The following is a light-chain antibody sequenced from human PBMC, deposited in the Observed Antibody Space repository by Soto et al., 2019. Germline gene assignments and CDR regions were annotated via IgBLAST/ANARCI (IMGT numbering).Light chain of an antibody. J-gene: IGKJ1*01. CDR2: KAS. CDR3: QHYNSYSEA. CDR1: QTISSW. Sequence: DIQMTQSPSTLSVSVGERVTITCRASQTISSWLAWYQQKPGKAPKLLIYKASTLKSGVPSRFSGSGSGTEFTLTISSLQPDDFATYYRQHYNSYSEAFGQGSKVDIX. V-gene: IGKV1-5*03.